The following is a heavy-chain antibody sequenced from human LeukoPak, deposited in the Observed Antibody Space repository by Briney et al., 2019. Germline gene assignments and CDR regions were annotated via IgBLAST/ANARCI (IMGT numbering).Heavy chain of an antibody. CDR1: GFTFSSYG. J-gene: IGHJ6*03. CDR2: ISYDGSNK. D-gene: IGHD3-10*01. V-gene: IGHV3-30*03. CDR3: TTAWGAGFYGSGSYYNTDYYYYYMDV. Sequence: NPGRSLRLSCAASGFTFSSYGMHWVRQAPGKGLEWVAVISYDGSNKYYADSVKGRFTISRDNSKNTLYLQMNSLKTEDTAVYYCTTAWGAGFYGSGSYYNTDYYYYYMDVWGQGTLVTVSS.